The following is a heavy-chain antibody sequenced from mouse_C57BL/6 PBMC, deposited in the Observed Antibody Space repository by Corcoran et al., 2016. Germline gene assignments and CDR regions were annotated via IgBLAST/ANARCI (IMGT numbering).Heavy chain of an antibody. V-gene: IGHV1-75*01. Sequence: QVQLQQSGPELVKPGASVKISCKASGYTFTDYYINWVKQRPGQGLEWIGWIFPGSGSTYYNEKFKGKATLTVDKSSSTAYMLLSSLTSEDSAVYFCARRITTVVAPDWYFDVWGTGTTVTVSS. J-gene: IGHJ1*03. D-gene: IGHD1-1*01. CDR1: GYTFTDYY. CDR2: IFPGSGST. CDR3: ARRITTVVAPDWYFDV.